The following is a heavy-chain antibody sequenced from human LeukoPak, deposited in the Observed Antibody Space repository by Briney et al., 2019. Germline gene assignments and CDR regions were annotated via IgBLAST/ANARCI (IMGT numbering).Heavy chain of an antibody. CDR2: IYYSGST. J-gene: IGHJ4*02. CDR3: ARVGRHSTRELLANFDY. D-gene: IGHD1-26*01. V-gene: IGHV4-30-4*08. CDR1: GGSISSGDYY. Sequence: SETLYLTXTVSGGSISSGDYYWSWIRQPPGKGREWIGYIYYSGSTYYNPSLKSRVTISVDTSKNQFSLRLSSVTAADTAVYYCARVGRHSTRELLANFDYWGQGTLVTVSS.